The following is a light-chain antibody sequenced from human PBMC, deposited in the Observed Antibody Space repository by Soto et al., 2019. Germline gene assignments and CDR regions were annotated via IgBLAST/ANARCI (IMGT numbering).Light chain of an antibody. CDR3: QQSHSIPET. V-gene: IGKV1-39*01. Sequence: DIQMIQSPSSLSASVGDRVTITCRASQSISNYLNWYQQKPGKAPKLLIYDASILQSGVPSRFGGSGSGTDFTLTISSLQPEDFATYYCQQSHSIPETFGQGTKVEVK. J-gene: IGKJ1*01. CDR1: QSISNY. CDR2: DAS.